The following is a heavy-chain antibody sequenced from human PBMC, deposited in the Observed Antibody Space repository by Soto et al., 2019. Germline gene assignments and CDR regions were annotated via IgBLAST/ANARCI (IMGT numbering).Heavy chain of an antibody. J-gene: IGHJ4*02. Sequence: SETLSLTCTVSGGSVSSSSYYWGWVRQPPGKGLEWIGSVYYSGSTYYNPSLESRVTISVDKSKNQFSLKLMSLSAADTAVYYCGTLEGQATISYYFDYWGQGALVTVSS. CDR2: VYYSGST. CDR3: GTLEGQATISYYFDY. V-gene: IGHV4-39*01. D-gene: IGHD3-3*01. CDR1: GGSVSSSSYY.